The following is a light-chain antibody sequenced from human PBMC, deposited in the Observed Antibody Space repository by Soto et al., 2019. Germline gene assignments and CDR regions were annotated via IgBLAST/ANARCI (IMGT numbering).Light chain of an antibody. J-gene: IGLJ1*01. CDR3: CAYVGARSYV. CDR2: EGT. CDR1: NNL. Sequence: QSVLTQPASVSGSHGQSITISCTGTNNLVSWYQQHPGKAPKVVLYEGTKRPSGVSNRFSGSNSGSTASLTISGLQAEDEAHYFCCAYVGARSYVFGPGTKVTVL. V-gene: IGLV2-23*01.